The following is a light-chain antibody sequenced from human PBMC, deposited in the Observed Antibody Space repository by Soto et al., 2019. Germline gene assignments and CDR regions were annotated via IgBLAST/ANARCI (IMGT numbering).Light chain of an antibody. J-gene: IGKJ1*01. CDR1: QSVYNNY. Sequence: EVVLTQSPGTLSLSPGESATLSCRASQSVYNNYLAWYQQKPGQAPRLLIYGASNRATDVPDRFSASGSGTDFTLTIRRLEPEEFAVYYCQQFIFTVWTFGQGTRVEIK. CDR2: GAS. CDR3: QQFIFTVWT. V-gene: IGKV3-20*01.